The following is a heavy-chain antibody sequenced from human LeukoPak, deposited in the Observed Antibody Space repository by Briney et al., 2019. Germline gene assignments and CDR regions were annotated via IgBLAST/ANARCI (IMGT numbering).Heavy chain of an antibody. CDR3: ARALSDDFWSFYQDY. CDR2: ISAYNGNT. CDR1: GYTFTSYG. Sequence: ASVNVSCKASGYTFTSYGISWVRQAPGQGLEWLGWISAYNGNTNFAQKIQGRVTMTTDTSTSTAYMELRSLRSDDTAVYYCARALSDDFWSFYQDYWGQGTLVTVSS. D-gene: IGHD3-3*01. J-gene: IGHJ4*02. V-gene: IGHV1-18*01.